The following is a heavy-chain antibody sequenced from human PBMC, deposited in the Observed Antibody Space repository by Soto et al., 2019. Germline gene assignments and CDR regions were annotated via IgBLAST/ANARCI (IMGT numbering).Heavy chain of an antibody. CDR2: IDWDDDK. CDR3: ARMPCPVGATYGYYGMDV. CDR1: GFSLSTSAMC. Sequence: GSGHTLAHPPQTLTLTCTFSGFSLSTSAMCVSWIRQPPGKALEWLALIDWDDDKYYSTSLKTRLTISNDTSKNQVVLTMTNMDPVDTATYYCARMPCPVGATYGYYGMDVWGQGTTVTVSS. V-gene: IGHV2-70*01. D-gene: IGHD1-26*01. J-gene: IGHJ6*02.